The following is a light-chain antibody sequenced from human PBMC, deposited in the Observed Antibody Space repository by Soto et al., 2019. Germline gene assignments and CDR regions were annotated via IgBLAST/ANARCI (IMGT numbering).Light chain of an antibody. Sequence: QSVLTQPPSASGTPGQRVTISCSGSSSNIGSNSVSWYQQLPGTAPKFLMYNNNQRPSGVPDRFSGSKSGTSASLAISGLQSEDEADYYCAAWDDSLNSRVFGGGTKLTVL. V-gene: IGLV1-44*01. J-gene: IGLJ3*02. CDR2: NNN. CDR3: AAWDDSLNSRV. CDR1: SSNIGSNS.